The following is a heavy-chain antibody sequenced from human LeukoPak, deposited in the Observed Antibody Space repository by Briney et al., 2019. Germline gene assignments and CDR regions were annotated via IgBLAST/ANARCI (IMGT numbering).Heavy chain of an antibody. CDR2: IKQDGSDK. Sequence: GGSLRLSCAASGFTFSTYYMSWDRQAPGKGLEWVANIKQDGSDKFYADSVKGRFTISRDNAKNSLYLQMDSLRAEDTAVYYCARDKSKGSSSGSLFDYWGQGTLVTVSS. J-gene: IGHJ4*02. V-gene: IGHV3-7*01. CDR3: ARDKSKGSSSGSLFDY. D-gene: IGHD5-18*01. CDR1: GFTFSTYY.